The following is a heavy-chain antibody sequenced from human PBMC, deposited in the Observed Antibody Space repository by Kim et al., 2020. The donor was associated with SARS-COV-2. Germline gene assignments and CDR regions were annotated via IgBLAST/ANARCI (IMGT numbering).Heavy chain of an antibody. J-gene: IGHJ4*02. CDR2: ISDNGLNK. CDR1: GFILSTYG. CDR3: TNLAGSTFDY. D-gene: IGHD2-2*01. Sequence: GGSLRLSCAASGFILSTYGMHWVRQAPGKGLEWVAVISDNGLNKYYADSVKGRFTISRDNSKNTLYLQMNSLTPEDTSVYYCTNLAGSTFDYWGQGTLVTVSS. V-gene: IGHV3-30*18.